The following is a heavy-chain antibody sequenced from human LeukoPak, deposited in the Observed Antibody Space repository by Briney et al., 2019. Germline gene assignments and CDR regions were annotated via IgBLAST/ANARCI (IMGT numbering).Heavy chain of an antibody. D-gene: IGHD2-21*02. V-gene: IGHV5-51*01. J-gene: IGHJ4*02. CDR2: SYPGDSDT. CDR3: ARLDCGGDCYSSYFDY. Sequence: GESLKISCKGSGYSFTSYWIGWVRPMPGKGLEWMGISYPGDSDTRYSPSFQGQVTISADKSISTAYLQWSSLKASDTAMYYCARLDCGGDCYSSYFDYWGQGTLVTVSS. CDR1: GYSFTSYW.